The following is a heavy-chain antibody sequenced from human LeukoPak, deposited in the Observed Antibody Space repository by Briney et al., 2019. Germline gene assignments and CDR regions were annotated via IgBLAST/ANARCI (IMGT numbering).Heavy chain of an antibody. V-gene: IGHV4-34*01. CDR1: GGASSGYY. CDR2: INHSGST. D-gene: IGHD3-3*01. J-gene: IGHJ4*02. CDR3: ARGDFFGY. Sequence: PSQTLSLSCAVSGGASSGYYTGWVRQPPGKGLEWIGEINHSGSTNYKPSLKSRVTISVDTSKNQFSLRLTSVTAPDTAVYYWARGDFFGYWGQGTLVTVSS.